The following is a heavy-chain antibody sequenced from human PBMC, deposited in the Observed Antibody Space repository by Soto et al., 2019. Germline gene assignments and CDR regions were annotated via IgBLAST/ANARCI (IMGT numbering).Heavy chain of an antibody. CDR2: IYHSGST. Sequence: SETLSLTCAVSGGSISSGGSSWSWIRQPPGKVLEWIGYIYHSGSTYYNPSLKSRVTISVDRSKNQFSLKLTSVIAADTAVYYCARAGDSSGPVALGYWGQGTLVTVSS. D-gene: IGHD6-19*01. J-gene: IGHJ4*02. CDR1: GGSISSGGSS. CDR3: ARAGDSSGPVALGY. V-gene: IGHV4-30-2*01.